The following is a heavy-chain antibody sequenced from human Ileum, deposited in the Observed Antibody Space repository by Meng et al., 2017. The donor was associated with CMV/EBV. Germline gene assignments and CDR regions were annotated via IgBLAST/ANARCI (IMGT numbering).Heavy chain of an antibody. Sequence: QLQLRESGPGLVTPSETLSLTCSVSGGSISSGSHFWVWSRQPPGKGLEWIGTIYDTGTTYYNPSLKSRVTISVDTSKNQFSLKLSSVTAADTALYYCARGFYDFWEPDYWGHGTLVTVSS. V-gene: IGHV4-39*07. D-gene: IGHD3/OR15-3a*01. J-gene: IGHJ4*01. CDR2: IYDTGTT. CDR3: ARGFYDFWEPDY. CDR1: GGSISSGSHF.